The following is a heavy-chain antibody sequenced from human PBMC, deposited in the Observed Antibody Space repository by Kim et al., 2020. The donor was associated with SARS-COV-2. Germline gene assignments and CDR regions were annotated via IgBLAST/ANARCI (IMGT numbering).Heavy chain of an antibody. D-gene: IGHD1-1*01. CDR3: ARVISTGKYYYGLDV. J-gene: IGHJ6*02. Sequence: ESVKGRYTIFRDNAKKSLYRQMNSLRAEDTAVYYCARVISTGKYYYGLDVWGQGTTVTVSS. V-gene: IGHV3-21*01.